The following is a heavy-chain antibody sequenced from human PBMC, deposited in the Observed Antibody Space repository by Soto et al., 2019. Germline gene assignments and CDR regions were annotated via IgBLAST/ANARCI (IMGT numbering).Heavy chain of an antibody. V-gene: IGHV1-3*01. CDR1: GYTFTSYA. Sequence: ASVKVSCKASGYTFTSYAMHWVRQAPGQRLEWMGWINAGNGNTKYSQKFQGRVTITRDTSASTAYMELSSLRSEDTAVYYCARKYSGYEAESYYYSGRDVWGQGTTVTVSS. D-gene: IGHD5-12*01. CDR3: ARKYSGYEAESYYYSGRDV. J-gene: IGHJ6*02. CDR2: INAGNGNT.